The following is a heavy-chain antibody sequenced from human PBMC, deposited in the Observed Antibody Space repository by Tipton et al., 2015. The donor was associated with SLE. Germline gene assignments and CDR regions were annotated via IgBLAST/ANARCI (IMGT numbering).Heavy chain of an antibody. D-gene: IGHD3/OR15-3a*01. CDR2: IKQDGSEK. CDR3: ARDFEIKEGLDAFDV. J-gene: IGHJ3*01. V-gene: IGHV3-7*01. Sequence: GSLRLSCAASGFTFSNYWMSWVRQAPGKGLEWVANIKQDGSEKYYVDSVKGRFTISRDNAKNSLYLQMNSLRAEDTAVYYCARDFEIKEGLDAFDVWGQGTMVTVSS. CDR1: GFTFSNYW.